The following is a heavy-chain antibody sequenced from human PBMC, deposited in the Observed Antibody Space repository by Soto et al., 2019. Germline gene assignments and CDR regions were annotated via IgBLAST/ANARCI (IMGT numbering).Heavy chain of an antibody. Sequence: QVQLVESGGGVVQPGRSLRLSREGSGFTFNKYGMHWVRQAPGKGLEWVAIIWYDGSNDFYADSVKGRFTISKDNSKNKVYLEMDSLRVEDTGIYYCARAGVENWLDPWGQGTLVTVSS. J-gene: IGHJ5*02. CDR3: ARAGVENWLDP. V-gene: IGHV3-33*01. CDR1: GFTFNKYG. CDR2: IWYDGSND. D-gene: IGHD3-10*01.